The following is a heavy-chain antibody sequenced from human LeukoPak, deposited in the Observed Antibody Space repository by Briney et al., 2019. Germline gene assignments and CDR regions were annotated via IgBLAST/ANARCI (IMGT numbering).Heavy chain of an antibody. D-gene: IGHD2-8*01. CDR2: ISGSGSST. CDR1: GFTFGNYA. J-gene: IGHJ4*02. CDR3: AKSTLLPMVYANDY. V-gene: IGHV3-23*01. Sequence: PGGSLRLSCAASGFTFGNYAMSWVRQAPGKGLEWVSAISGSGSSTYYADSVKGRFTISRDNSKNTLYLQMNSLRAEDSAVYYCAKSTLLPMVYANDYWGQGTLVTVSS.